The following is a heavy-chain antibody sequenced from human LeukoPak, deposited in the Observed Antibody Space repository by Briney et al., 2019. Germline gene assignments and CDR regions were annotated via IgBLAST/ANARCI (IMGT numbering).Heavy chain of an antibody. V-gene: IGHV4-4*02. Sequence: SETLSLTCAVSGASISKTNWWSRVRQPPGQGLEWIGEIYHSGKTNYNPSLKSRVTISVDKSKNQISLKLSSVTAADTAVYYCARDAYDSSGYSFDYWGQGTLVTVSS. CDR1: GASISKTNW. CDR3: ARDAYDSSGYSFDY. J-gene: IGHJ4*02. CDR2: IYHSGKT. D-gene: IGHD3-22*01.